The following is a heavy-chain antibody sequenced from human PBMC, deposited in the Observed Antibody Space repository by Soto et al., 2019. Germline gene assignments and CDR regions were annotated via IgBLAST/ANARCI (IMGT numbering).Heavy chain of an antibody. Sequence: GGSLRLSCAAPGFTFSSYGMSWVRQAPGKGLEWVSSISGSGGSTYYADSVKGRFTISRDNSKNTLYLQMNSLRAEDTAVYYCAKASAPGGTYFPLWFWGQGTLVTVSS. J-gene: IGHJ4*02. CDR2: ISGSGGST. V-gene: IGHV3-23*01. D-gene: IGHD1-26*01. CDR1: GFTFSSYG. CDR3: AKASAPGGTYFPLWF.